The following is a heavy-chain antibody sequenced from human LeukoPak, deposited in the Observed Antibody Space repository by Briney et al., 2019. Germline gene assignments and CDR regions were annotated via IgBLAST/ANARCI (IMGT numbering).Heavy chain of an antibody. CDR1: GGSFSGYY. D-gene: IGHD3-10*01. Sequence: KPSETLSLTCAVYGGSFSGYYWSWIRQPPGKGLEWIGEINHSGSTNYNPSLKSRVTISVDTSKNQFSLKLSSMTAADTAVYYCARGRNYYGSGSTPPSFDYWGQGTLVTVSS. V-gene: IGHV4-34*01. J-gene: IGHJ4*02. CDR2: INHSGST. CDR3: ARGRNYYGSGSTPPSFDY.